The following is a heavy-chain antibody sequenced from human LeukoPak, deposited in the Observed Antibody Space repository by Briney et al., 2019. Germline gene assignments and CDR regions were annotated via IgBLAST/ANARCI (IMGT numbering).Heavy chain of an antibody. J-gene: IGHJ4*02. CDR2: INTNNGNT. D-gene: IGHD6-13*01. CDR1: GYTFSNYG. CDR3: ARGPIAAAGDY. V-gene: IGHV1-18*04. Sequence: ASVKVSCKASGYTFSNYGVTWVRQAPGQGLEWMGWINTNNGNTNYEQKLQGRVTMTTDTSTTTGYMELRSLRSDDTAVYYCARGPIAAAGDYWGQGTLVTVSS.